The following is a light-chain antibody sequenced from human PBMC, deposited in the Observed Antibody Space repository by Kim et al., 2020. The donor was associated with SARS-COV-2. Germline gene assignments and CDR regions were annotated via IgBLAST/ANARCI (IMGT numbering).Light chain of an antibody. CDR3: QSYDSSNWV. J-gene: IGLJ3*02. V-gene: IGLV6-57*03. Sequence: GKTVTIYCTRSSGSNASSYVQWYQQRPGSAPTTVIYEDNQRPSGVPDRFSGSIDSSSNSASLTISGLKTDDEADYYCQSYDSSNWVFGGGTQLTVL. CDR1: SGSNASSY. CDR2: EDN.